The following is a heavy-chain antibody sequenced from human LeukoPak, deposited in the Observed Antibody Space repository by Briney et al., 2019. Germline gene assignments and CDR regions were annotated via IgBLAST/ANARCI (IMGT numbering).Heavy chain of an antibody. CDR1: GGSISSGDYY. V-gene: IGHV4-30-4*08. Sequence: SETLSLTCTVSGGSISSGDYYWSWIRQPPGKGLEWIGYIYYSGSTYYNPSLKSRVTISVDTSKNQFSLKLSSVTAADTAVYYCATHSSGFMYYFDYWGQGTLVTVSS. CDR3: ATHSSGFMYYFDY. J-gene: IGHJ4*02. D-gene: IGHD3-22*01. CDR2: IYYSGST.